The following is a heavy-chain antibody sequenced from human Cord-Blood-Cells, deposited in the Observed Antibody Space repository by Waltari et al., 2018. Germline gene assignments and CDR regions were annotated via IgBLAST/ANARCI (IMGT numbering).Heavy chain of an antibody. D-gene: IGHD4-17*01. CDR2: IYTSGST. CDR3: ARSPRGAYGDYFDY. J-gene: IGHJ4*02. V-gene: IGHV4-4*07. Sequence: QVQLQESGPGLVKPSETLSLTCTVSGGSTSSYYCSWIPPPAGKGLEWIGRIYTSGSTNYNPSLKSRVTMSVDTSKNQFSLKLSSVTAADTAVYYCARSPRGAYGDYFDYWGQGTLVTVSS. CDR1: GGSTSSYY.